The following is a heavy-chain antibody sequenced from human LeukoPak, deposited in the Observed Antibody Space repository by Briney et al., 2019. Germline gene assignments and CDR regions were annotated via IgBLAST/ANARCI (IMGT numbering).Heavy chain of an antibody. J-gene: IGHJ4*02. Sequence: SQTLSLTCTVSGGSISSGGYYWSWIRQHPGKGLEWIGYIYYSGSTYYNPSLKSRVTISVDTSKNQFSLKLSSVTAADTAVYYCARDRRRGVVSFFDYWGQGTLVTVSS. CDR2: IYYSGST. V-gene: IGHV4-31*03. CDR3: ARDRRRGVVSFFDY. D-gene: IGHD3-3*01. CDR1: GGSISSGGYY.